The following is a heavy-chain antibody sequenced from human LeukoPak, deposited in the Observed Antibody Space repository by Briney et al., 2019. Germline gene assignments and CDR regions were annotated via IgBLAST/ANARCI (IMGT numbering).Heavy chain of an antibody. CDR2: IYPGDSDT. CDR1: GDNFASYR. V-gene: IGHV5-51*01. J-gene: IGHJ3*02. CDR3: ATRLYYYGSGRPANDAFDI. Sequence: GESLKTSCKVSGDNFASYRIGWVRQMPGKGLEWMGIIYPGDSDTRYSPSFQGQVTISADKSISTAYLQWSSLKASDTAMYYCATRLYYYGSGRPANDAFDIWGQGTMVTVSS. D-gene: IGHD3-10*01.